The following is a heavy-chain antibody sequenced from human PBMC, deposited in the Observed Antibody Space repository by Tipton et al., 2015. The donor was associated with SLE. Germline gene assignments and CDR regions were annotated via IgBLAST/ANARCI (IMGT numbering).Heavy chain of an antibody. V-gene: IGHV4-39*01. D-gene: IGHD2-2*01. CDR1: SGSISSSSYY. Sequence: TLSLTCTVSSGSISSSSYYWGWIRQPPGKGLEWIGSIYYSGSTYYNPSLKSRVTISVDTSKNQFSLKLSSVTAADTAVYYCARSVQLLGAFDIWGQGTMVPVSS. J-gene: IGHJ3*02. CDR2: IYYSGST. CDR3: ARSVQLLGAFDI.